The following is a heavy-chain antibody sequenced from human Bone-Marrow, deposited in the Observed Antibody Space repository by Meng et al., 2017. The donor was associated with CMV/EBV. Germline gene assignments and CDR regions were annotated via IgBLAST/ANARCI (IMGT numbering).Heavy chain of an antibody. V-gene: IGHV3-9*01. J-gene: IGHJ3*02. CDR2: ISWNSGSI. D-gene: IGHD2-2*01. CDR3: AKGSGYCSSTSCYLDAFDI. CDR1: GFTFDDYA. Sequence: SLKISSAASGFTFDDYAMHWVRQAPGKGLEWVSGISWNSGSIGYADSVKGRFTISRDNAKNSLYLQMNSLRAEDTALYYCAKGSGYCSSTSCYLDAFDIWGQGTMVT.